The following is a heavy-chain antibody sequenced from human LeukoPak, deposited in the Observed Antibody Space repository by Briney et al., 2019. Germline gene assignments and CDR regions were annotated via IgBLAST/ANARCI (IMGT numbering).Heavy chain of an antibody. CDR2: IKQDGSEK. D-gene: IGHD1-26*01. CDR1: GFTFSSYW. V-gene: IGHV3-7*01. CDR3: ARDSVATVGAIDY. Sequence: PGGSLRLSCAASGFTFSSYWMTWIRQAPGKGLEWVANIKQDGSEKYYVDSVKGRFTISRDNAKNSLYLQMNSLRAEDTAVYYCARDSVATVGAIDYWGQGTLVTVSS. J-gene: IGHJ4*02.